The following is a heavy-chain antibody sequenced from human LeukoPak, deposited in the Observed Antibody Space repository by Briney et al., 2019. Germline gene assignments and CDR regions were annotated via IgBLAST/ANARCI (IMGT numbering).Heavy chain of an antibody. J-gene: IGHJ6*03. V-gene: IGHV3-21*01. CDR1: GFAFNSYT. CDR2: ITSRSSHI. CDR3: ARAQTCSSTSCYILRPHNYYYYYYMDV. D-gene: IGHD2-2*02. Sequence: PGGSLRLSCEASGFAFNSYTITWVRQAPGKGLESVSSITSRSSHIYIADSVKGRFTISRDNSKNTLYLQMNSLRAEDTAVYYCARAQTCSSTSCYILRPHNYYYYYYMDVWGKGTTVTVSS.